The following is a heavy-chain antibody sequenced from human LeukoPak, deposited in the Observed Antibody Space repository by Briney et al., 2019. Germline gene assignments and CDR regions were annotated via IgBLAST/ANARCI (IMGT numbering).Heavy chain of an antibody. D-gene: IGHD6-13*01. CDR1: GASITSYY. CDR3: ARPVSSSWVDAFDI. Sequence: HSETLSLTCTVSGASITSYYWSWIRQPPGKGLEWIGFFSYSGSANYNPSLKSRVTISVDTSKNQFTLSLTSVTAADTAVYYCARPVSSSWVDAFDIWGEGT. J-gene: IGHJ3*02. CDR2: FSYSGSA. V-gene: IGHV4-59*08.